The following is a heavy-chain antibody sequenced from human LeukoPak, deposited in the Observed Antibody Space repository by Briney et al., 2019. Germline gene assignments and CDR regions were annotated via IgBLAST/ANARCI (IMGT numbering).Heavy chain of an antibody. CDR2: MSYDGSNK. Sequence: GGSLRLSCAASGFTFSMYAMYWVRQAPGKGREWVAVMSYDGSNKYYADSVKGRFTISRDNSKNTLYLQMNSLRAEDTAVYYCARDSYGMDVWGQGTTVTVSS. V-gene: IGHV3-30-3*01. J-gene: IGHJ6*02. CDR3: ARDSYGMDV. CDR1: GFTFSMYA.